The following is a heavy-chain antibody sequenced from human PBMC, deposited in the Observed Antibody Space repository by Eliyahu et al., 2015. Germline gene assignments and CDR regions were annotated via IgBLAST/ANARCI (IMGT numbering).Heavy chain of an antibody. CDR2: ISGSGGST. D-gene: IGHD2-15*01. V-gene: IGHV3-23*04. CDR3: ARSGGSLLPDYYYGMDV. Sequence: EVQLVESGGGLVQPGGSLRLSXAASGFTFSSYAMSWVRQAPGKGLEWVSAISGSGGSTYYADSVKGRFTISRDNSKNTLYLQMNSLRAEDTAVYYCARSGGSLLPDYYYGMDVWGQGTTVTVSS. CDR1: GFTFSSYA. J-gene: IGHJ6*02.